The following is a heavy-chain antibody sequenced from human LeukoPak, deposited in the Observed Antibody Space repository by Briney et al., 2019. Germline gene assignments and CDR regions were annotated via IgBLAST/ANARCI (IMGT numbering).Heavy chain of an antibody. J-gene: IGHJ5*02. CDR3: ARQYYYDSSGYYAVNWFDP. CDR1: GRSISSGDYY. D-gene: IGHD3-22*01. V-gene: IGHV4-30-4*01. CDR2: FYYSGST. Sequence: PSETLSLTCTVSGRSISSGDYYWSWIRQPPGKGLEWFGYFYYSGSTYYNPSLKSRVTISVDTSKNQFSLKLSSVTAADTAVYYCARQYYYDSSGYYAVNWFDPWGQGTLVTVSS.